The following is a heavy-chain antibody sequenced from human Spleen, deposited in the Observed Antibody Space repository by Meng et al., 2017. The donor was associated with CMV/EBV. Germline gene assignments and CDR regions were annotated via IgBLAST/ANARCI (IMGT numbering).Heavy chain of an antibody. CDR1: GGSISSDSHY. Sequence: SETLSLTCTVSGGSISSDSHYWGWIRQPPGKGLEWIGSIYYSGSTYYNPSLKSRVTISVDTSKNQFSLKLSSVTAADTAVYHCARAPRSITVFGMPRYDAFDIWGQGTMVTVSS. CDR2: IYYSGST. CDR3: ARAPRSITVFGMPRYDAFDI. J-gene: IGHJ3*02. V-gene: IGHV4-39*07. D-gene: IGHD3-3*01.